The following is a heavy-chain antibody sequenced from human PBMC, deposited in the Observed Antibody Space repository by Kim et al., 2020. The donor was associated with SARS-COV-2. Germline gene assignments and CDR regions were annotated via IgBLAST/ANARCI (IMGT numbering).Heavy chain of an antibody. D-gene: IGHD3-10*01. Sequence: SETLSLTCAVYGGSFSGYYWSWIRQPPGKGLEWIGEINHSGSTNYNPSLKSRVTISVDTSKNQFSLKLSSVTAADTAVYYCARGRGSWANRSGMDVWGQGTTVTVSS. CDR2: INHSGST. V-gene: IGHV4-34*01. CDR1: GGSFSGYY. CDR3: ARGRGSWANRSGMDV. J-gene: IGHJ6*02.